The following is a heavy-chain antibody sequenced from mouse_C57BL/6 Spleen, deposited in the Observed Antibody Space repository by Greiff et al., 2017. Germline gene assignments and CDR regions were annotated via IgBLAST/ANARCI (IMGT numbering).Heavy chain of an antibody. CDR1: GYTFTDYY. Sequence: EVQLQQSGPELVKPGASVKISCKASGYTFTDYYMNWVKQSHGKSLEWIGDINPNNGGTSYNQKFKGKATLTVVKSSSTAYMELRSLTSEDSAVYYCANYYGSSSYYFDYWGQGTTLTVSP. V-gene: IGHV1-26*01. J-gene: IGHJ2*01. D-gene: IGHD1-1*01. CDR3: ANYYGSSSYYFDY. CDR2: INPNNGGT.